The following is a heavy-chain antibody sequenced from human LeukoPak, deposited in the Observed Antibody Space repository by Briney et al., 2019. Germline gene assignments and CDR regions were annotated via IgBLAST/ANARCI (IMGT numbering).Heavy chain of an antibody. CDR2: ITTSSTYT. CDR1: GFSFSSYN. V-gene: IGHV3-21*01. J-gene: IGHJ6*03. CDR3: ARDPYSGSYGDSYYYYMDV. Sequence: GGSLRLSCAASGFSFSSYNMNWVRRAPGKVLEWVSSITTSSTYTFYADSVKGRFTISRDNAKNSLYLQMNSLRVEDTAVYYCARDPYSGSYGDSYYYYMDVWGEGTTVTISS. D-gene: IGHD1-26*01.